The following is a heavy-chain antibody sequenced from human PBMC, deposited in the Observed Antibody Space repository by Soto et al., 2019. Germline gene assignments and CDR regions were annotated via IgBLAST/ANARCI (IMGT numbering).Heavy chain of an antibody. CDR1: GFTFGDYA. CDR2: IRSKAYGGTT. Sequence: PGGSLRLSCTASGFTFGDYAMSWFRQAPGKGLEWVGFIRSKAYGGTTEYAASVKGRFTISRDDSKSIAYLQMNSLKTEDTAVYYCTRDLDPYSSSWYWGYGMDVWGQGTTVTVSS. CDR3: TRDLDPYSSSWYWGYGMDV. V-gene: IGHV3-49*03. J-gene: IGHJ6*02. D-gene: IGHD6-13*01.